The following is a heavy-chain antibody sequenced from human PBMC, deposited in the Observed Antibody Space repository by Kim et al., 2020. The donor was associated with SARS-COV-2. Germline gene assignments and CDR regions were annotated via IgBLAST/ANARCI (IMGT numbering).Heavy chain of an antibody. V-gene: IGHV3-23*01. D-gene: IGHD2-2*01. CDR1: GFTFSSYA. CDR2: ISGSGGST. J-gene: IGHJ4*02. CDR3: AKVAAGYCSSTSCYLVY. Sequence: GGSLRLSCAASGFTFSSYAMSWVRQAPGKGLEWVSAISGSGGSTYYADSVKGRFTISRDNSKNTLYLQMNSLRAEDTAVYYCAKVAAGYCSSTSCYLVYWGQGTLVTVSS.